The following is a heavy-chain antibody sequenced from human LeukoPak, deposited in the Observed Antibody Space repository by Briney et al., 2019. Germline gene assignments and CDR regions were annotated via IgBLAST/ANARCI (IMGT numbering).Heavy chain of an antibody. Sequence: SETLCLTCAVYGGSFSGYYWSWIRQPPGKGLEWIGEINHSGSTNYNPSLKRRVTISVDTSKNQCSLKLSSVTAADTAVYYCARGRGYCSGGSCSTLYYYYGMDVWGQGTTVTVSS. V-gene: IGHV4-34*01. CDR3: ARGRGYCSGGSCSTLYYYYGMDV. CDR1: GGSFSGYY. J-gene: IGHJ6*02. D-gene: IGHD2-15*01. CDR2: INHSGST.